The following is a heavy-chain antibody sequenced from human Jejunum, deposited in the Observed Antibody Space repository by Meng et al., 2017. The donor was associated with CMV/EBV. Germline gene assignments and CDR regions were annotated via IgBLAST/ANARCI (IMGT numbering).Heavy chain of an antibody. Sequence: QGQRGESGVGGQKPGASVKVSCKASGYTFTSYDINWGRQGTGQGLEWMGWMNPNRGTTGYAQKFQGRVTMTRNISKSTAYMDLSSLRSEDTAVYYCATGVADFEYWGQGTLVTVSS. V-gene: IGHV1-8*01. CDR2: MNPNRGTT. D-gene: IGHD6-19*01. J-gene: IGHJ4*02. CDR1: GYTFTSYD. CDR3: ATGVADFEY.